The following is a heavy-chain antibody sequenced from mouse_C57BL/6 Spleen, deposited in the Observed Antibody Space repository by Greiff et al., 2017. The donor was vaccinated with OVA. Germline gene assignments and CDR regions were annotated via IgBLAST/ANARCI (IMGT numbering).Heavy chain of an antibody. V-gene: IGHV1-15*01. Sequence: QVQLQQSGAELVRPGASVTLSCKASGYTFTDYEMHWVKQTPVHGLEWIGAIDPETGGTAYNQKFKCKAILTADKSSSTAYMELRSLTSEDSAVYYCTPQTAQGFAYWGQGTLVTVSA. CDR3: TPQTAQGFAY. CDR1: GYTFTDYE. D-gene: IGHD3-2*02. CDR2: IDPETGGT. J-gene: IGHJ3*01.